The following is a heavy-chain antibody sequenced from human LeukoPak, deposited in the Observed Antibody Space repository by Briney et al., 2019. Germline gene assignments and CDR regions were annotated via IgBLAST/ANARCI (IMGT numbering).Heavy chain of an antibody. CDR3: ARDLYGSGRFFDY. CDR1: GFTFSSYE. V-gene: IGHV3-48*03. Sequence: GGSLRLSCAAFGFTFSSYEMNWVRQAPGKGLEWVSYISSSGSTIYYADSVKGRFTISRDNVENSLYLQMNSLRAEDTAVYHCARDLYGSGRFFDYWGQGTLVTVSS. J-gene: IGHJ4*02. CDR2: ISSSGSTI. D-gene: IGHD3-10*01.